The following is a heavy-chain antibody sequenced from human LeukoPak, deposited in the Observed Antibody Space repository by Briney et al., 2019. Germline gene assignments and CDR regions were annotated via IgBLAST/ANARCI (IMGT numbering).Heavy chain of an antibody. CDR2: MNPNSGNT. CDR3: ARGQSRYGDYWYFDL. CDR1: GYSFTSYH. J-gene: IGHJ2*01. V-gene: IGHV1-8*01. D-gene: IGHD4-17*01. Sequence: GASVKVSCKASGYSFTSYHINWVRQATGQGLEWMGWMNPNSGNTGYAQKFQGRVTMTRNTSISTAYMELSSLRSEDTAVYYCARGQSRYGDYWYFDLWGRGTLVTVSS.